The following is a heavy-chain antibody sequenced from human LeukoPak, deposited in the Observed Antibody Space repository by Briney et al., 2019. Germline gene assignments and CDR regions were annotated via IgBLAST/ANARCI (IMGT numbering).Heavy chain of an antibody. Sequence: PGRSLRLSCAASGFTFSSYGMNWVRQAPGKGLEWVAVISDDGSDKYYGDSVQGRFTISRDDSENTLFLEMKSLRAEDTAVYYCVPSFSGSFVWGQGTPVTVS. V-gene: IGHV3-30*03. CDR1: GFTFSSYG. CDR2: ISDDGSDK. CDR3: VPSFSGSFV. D-gene: IGHD3-10*01. J-gene: IGHJ4*02.